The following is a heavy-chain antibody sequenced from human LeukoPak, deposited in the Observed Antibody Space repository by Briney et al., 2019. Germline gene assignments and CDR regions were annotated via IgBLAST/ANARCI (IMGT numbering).Heavy chain of an antibody. Sequence: GGSLRLSCAASGFTFSDYWMTWVRQAPGKGLEWVANMKQDGSEEYYVGSVKGRFTISRDNAKNSLYLQINSLRAEDTAVYYCARSSYSSSSSVWGQGTMVTVSS. J-gene: IGHJ3*01. CDR2: MKQDGSEE. CDR1: GFTFSDYW. CDR3: ARSSYSSSSSV. D-gene: IGHD6-6*01. V-gene: IGHV3-7*03.